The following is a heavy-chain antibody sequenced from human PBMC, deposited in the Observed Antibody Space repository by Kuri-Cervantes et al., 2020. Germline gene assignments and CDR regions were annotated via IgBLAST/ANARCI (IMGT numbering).Heavy chain of an antibody. V-gene: IGHV4-39*07. J-gene: IGHJ6*03. D-gene: IGHD3-22*01. CDR3: ARAITPYYYDSSSYYYYYYMDV. CDR2: INHSGST. Sequence: SETLSLTCTVSGGSISSSSYYWGWIRQPPGKGLEWIGEINHSGSTNYNPSLKSRVTISVDTSKNQFSLKLSSVTAADTAVYYCARAITPYYYDSSSYYYYYYMDVWGKGTTVTVSS. CDR1: GGSISSSSYY.